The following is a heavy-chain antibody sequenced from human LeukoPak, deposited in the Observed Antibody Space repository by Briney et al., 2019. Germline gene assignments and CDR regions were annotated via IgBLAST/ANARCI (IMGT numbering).Heavy chain of an antibody. CDR1: GGSISSDY. CDR2: IYYRGST. J-gene: IGHJ4*02. Sequence: SETLSLTCTVSGGSISSDYWSWIRQPPGKGLEWIGYIYYRGSTNYNPSLKSRVTISVDTSKNQFSLKLSSVTAADTAVYYCARAGGHYGDYDYWGQGTLVTVSS. D-gene: IGHD4-17*01. V-gene: IGHV4-59*01. CDR3: ARAGGHYGDYDY.